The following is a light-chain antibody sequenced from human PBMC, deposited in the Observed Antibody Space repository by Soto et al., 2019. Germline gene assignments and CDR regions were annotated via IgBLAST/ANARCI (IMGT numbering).Light chain of an antibody. V-gene: IGKV1-5*01. CDR2: AAS. Sequence: DIQMPQSPSTLSASVVDRVTITCRASQSISSWLAWYQQKPGKAPKLLIYAASSLQSGVPSRFSGSGSGTDFTLTISSLQPDDFATYYCQQYNSYSWTFGQGTKVDIK. CDR1: QSISSW. J-gene: IGKJ1*01. CDR3: QQYNSYSWT.